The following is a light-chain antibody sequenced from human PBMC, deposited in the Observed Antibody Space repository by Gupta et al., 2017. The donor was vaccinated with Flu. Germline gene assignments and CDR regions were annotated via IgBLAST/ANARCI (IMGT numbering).Light chain of an antibody. CDR2: RNN. CDR3: AAWDDSLSGPV. Sequence: QSVLTQPPSASGTPGQRVTTSCSGSSSNIGSNYVYWYQQLPGTAPKLLIYRNNQRPSGVPDRFSGSKSGPSASLAISGLRSEDEADYYCAAWDDSLSGPVFGGGTKLTVL. V-gene: IGLV1-47*01. CDR1: SSNIGSNY. J-gene: IGLJ2*01.